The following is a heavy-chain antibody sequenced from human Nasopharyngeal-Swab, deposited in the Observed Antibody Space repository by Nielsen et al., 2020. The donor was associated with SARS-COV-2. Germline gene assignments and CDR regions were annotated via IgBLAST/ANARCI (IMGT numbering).Heavy chain of an antibody. V-gene: IGHV3-23*01. D-gene: IGHD2-8*02. CDR2: ISGRGGT. CDR3: AKDTGFDY. J-gene: IGHJ4*02. Sequence: GESLKISCAVSGFPFSTYAMSWVRQVPGKGLEWVSAISGRGGTFYADSVQGRFSISRDTSKNTLYLQMNSLRAEDTGIYYCAKDTGFDYWGQGTQVTVSS. CDR1: GFPFSTYA.